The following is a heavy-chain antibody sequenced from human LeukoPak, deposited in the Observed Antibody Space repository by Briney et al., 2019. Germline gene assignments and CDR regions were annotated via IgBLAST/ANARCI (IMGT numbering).Heavy chain of an antibody. Sequence: PGESLKLPCKGSGYSFSTYWVAWVRQRPGKGLEWMGIIYPGDSATRYSPSFQGQVTISADKSINTAYLQWSSLKASDTAMYYCARGGYCSGGSCYSEDWFDPWGQGTLVTVSS. D-gene: IGHD2-15*01. J-gene: IGHJ5*02. V-gene: IGHV5-51*01. CDR1: GYSFSTYW. CDR2: IYPGDSAT. CDR3: ARGGYCSGGSCYSEDWFDP.